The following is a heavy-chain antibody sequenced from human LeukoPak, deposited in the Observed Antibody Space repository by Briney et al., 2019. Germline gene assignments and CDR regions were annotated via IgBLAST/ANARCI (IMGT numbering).Heavy chain of an antibody. CDR3: ARHTKSTQSAFDI. D-gene: IGHD2-2*01. Sequence: GASVKVSCKASGYTFTSYYMHWVRQAPGQGLEWMGIINPSGGSTSYAQKFQGRVTMTRDTSKNQFSLKLSSVTAADTAVYYCARHTKSTQSAFDIWGQGTMVTVSS. CDR1: GYTFTSYY. CDR2: INPSGGST. V-gene: IGHV1-46*01. J-gene: IGHJ3*02.